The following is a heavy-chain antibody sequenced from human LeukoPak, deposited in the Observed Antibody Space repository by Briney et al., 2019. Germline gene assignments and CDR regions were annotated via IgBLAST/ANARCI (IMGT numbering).Heavy chain of an antibody. CDR2: ISGGGGTT. CDR1: GFTFSSCT. V-gene: IGHV3-23*01. Sequence: GGSPRLSCAASGFTFSSCTMGWVRQAPGKGLEWVSTISGGGGTTYYVDSVKGRFTISRDNSKNTLYLQMSSLRVEDTAVYYCAKGGIAARLTDYWGQGTLVTVSS. D-gene: IGHD6-6*01. CDR3: AKGGIAARLTDY. J-gene: IGHJ4*02.